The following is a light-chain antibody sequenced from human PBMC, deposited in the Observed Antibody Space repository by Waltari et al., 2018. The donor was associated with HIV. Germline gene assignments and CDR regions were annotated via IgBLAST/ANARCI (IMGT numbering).Light chain of an antibody. CDR1: NVGGKS. CDR3: QVWDSSSGHEV. J-gene: IGLJ3*02. CDR2: EDS. V-gene: IGLV3-21*03. Sequence: SDVLTQPPSVSVAPGTTARITCGGNNVGGKSVHWYQQKPGQAPWLVIYEDSDRPAGIPERFSGSNSGNTATLTISRVEAGDEADYYCQVWDSSSGHEVFGGGTKLTVL.